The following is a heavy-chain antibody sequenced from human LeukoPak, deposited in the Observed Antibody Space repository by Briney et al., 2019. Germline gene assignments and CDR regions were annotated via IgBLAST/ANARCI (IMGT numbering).Heavy chain of an antibody. Sequence: SETLSLTCTVSGGSISSYYWSWIRQPPGKGLEWIGYIYYSGSTNYNPSLKSRVTISVDTSKNQFSLKLSSVTAADTAVYYCARDSGEKAFDIWGQGTMVTVSS. CDR3: ARDSGEKAFDI. CDR2: IYYSGST. J-gene: IGHJ3*02. D-gene: IGHD3-10*01. CDR1: GGSISSYY. V-gene: IGHV4-59*01.